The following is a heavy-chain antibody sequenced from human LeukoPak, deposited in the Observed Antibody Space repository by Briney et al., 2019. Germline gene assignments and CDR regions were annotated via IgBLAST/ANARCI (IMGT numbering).Heavy chain of an antibody. J-gene: IGHJ6*03. CDR3: ARGSIAARRSHYMDV. D-gene: IGHD6-6*01. Sequence: PGGSLRLSCAASGFTFSSYAMHWVRQAPGKGLEWVAVISYDGSNKYYADSVKGRFTISRDNSKNTLYLQMNSLRAEDTAVYYCARGSIAARRSHYMDVWGKGTTVTVSS. V-gene: IGHV3-30*04. CDR2: ISYDGSNK. CDR1: GFTFSSYA.